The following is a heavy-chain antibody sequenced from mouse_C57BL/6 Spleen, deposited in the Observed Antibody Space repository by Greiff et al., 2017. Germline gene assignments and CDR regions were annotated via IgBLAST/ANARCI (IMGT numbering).Heavy chain of an antibody. Sequence: DVMLVESGEGLVKPGGSLKLSCAASGFTFSSYAMSWVRQTPEKRLEWVAYISSGGDYIYYADTVKGRFTISRDNARNTLYLQMSSLKSEDTAMYYCTRGIYDGYLSYAMDYWGQGTSVTVSS. CDR1: GFTFSSYA. CDR2: ISSGGDYI. J-gene: IGHJ4*01. V-gene: IGHV5-9-1*02. D-gene: IGHD2-3*01. CDR3: TRGIYDGYLSYAMDY.